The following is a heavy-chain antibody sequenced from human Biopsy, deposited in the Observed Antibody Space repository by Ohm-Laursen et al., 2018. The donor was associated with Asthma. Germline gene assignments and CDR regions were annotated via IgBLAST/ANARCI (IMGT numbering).Heavy chain of an antibody. CDR3: ARGVDRVTGLLDHFDS. CDR1: GGSINNFY. Sequence: SETLSLTCTVSGGSINNFYWSWIRQPPGKGLESIWHVYYSGSTNYNPSLKSRVTISIDASKNQFSLKLTSVTAADTAVYYCARGVDRVTGLLDHFDSWGQVTLVTVSS. J-gene: IGHJ4*02. V-gene: IGHV4-59*01. CDR2: VYYSGST. D-gene: IGHD2-21*02.